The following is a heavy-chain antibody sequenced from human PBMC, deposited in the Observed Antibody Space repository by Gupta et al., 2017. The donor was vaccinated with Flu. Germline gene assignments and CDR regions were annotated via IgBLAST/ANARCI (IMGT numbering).Heavy chain of an antibody. V-gene: IGHV1-2*02. J-gene: IGHJ4*02. CDR2: INPKNGGT. Sequence: QVQLVQSGAEVKKPGASVKVSCKASGYTFTDYYIHWVRQAPGQGLEWMGWINPKNGGTNAAQKFQGRVTMTSDTSISTAYMDLSGLRSNDSAVYYCARGPERGYSYGYCFRYWGQGTLVTVSS. CDR1: GYTFTDYY. CDR3: ARGPERGYSYGYCFRY. D-gene: IGHD5-18*01.